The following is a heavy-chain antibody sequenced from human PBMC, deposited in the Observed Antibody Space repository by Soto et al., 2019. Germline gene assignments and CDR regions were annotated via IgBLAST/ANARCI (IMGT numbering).Heavy chain of an antibody. V-gene: IGHV3-49*03. CDR2: IRSKAYGGTT. CDR1: GFTFGDYA. Sequence: GGSLRLSCTASGFTFGDYAMSWFRQAPGKGLEWVGFIRSKAYGGTTEYAASVKGRFTISRDDSKSIAYLQMNSLKTEDTAVYYWTRRGAGTTNFDYWGQGTLVTVS. CDR3: TRRGAGTTNFDY. J-gene: IGHJ4*02. D-gene: IGHD1-26*01.